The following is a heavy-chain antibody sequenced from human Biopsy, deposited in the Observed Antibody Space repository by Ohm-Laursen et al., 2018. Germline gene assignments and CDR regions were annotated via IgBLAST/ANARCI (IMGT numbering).Heavy chain of an antibody. CDR3: AKDDYDRVSSGYYFDY. J-gene: IGHJ4*02. CDR1: GFTFSDYY. CDR2: ISSTSNHI. D-gene: IGHD3-10*02. V-gene: IGHV3-11*06. Sequence: GSLRLSCAASGFTFSDYYMTWIRQAPGKGLEWVASISSTSNHIHYVDSVWGRFTISRDNAENSLYLEMNSLRVEDTAVYYCAKDDYDRVSSGYYFDYWGQGTLVSVSS.